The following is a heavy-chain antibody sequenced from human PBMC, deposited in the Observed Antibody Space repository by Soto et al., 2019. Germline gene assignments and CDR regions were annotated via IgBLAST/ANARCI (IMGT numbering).Heavy chain of an antibody. Sequence: SVKVSCKASGGTFSSYAISWVRQAPGQGLEWMGGIIPIFGTANYAQKFQGRVTITADKSTSTAYMELSSLRSEDTAVYYCARALAPRDGDDYWGEGTLVTFYS. J-gene: IGHJ4*02. V-gene: IGHV1-69*06. D-gene: IGHD3-3*01. CDR1: GGTFSSYA. CDR2: IIPIFGTA. CDR3: ARALAPRDGDDY.